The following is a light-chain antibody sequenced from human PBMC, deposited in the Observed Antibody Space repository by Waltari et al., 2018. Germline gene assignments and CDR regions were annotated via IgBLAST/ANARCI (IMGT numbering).Light chain of an antibody. CDR1: SSDVGGYTY. CDR3: TSYTSSITYV. V-gene: IGLV2-14*01. CDR2: EVN. J-gene: IGLJ1*01. Sequence: QSALTQPASVSGSPGQSITISCTGTSSDVGGYTYVPWYQQHPGKAPKLMIYEVNNRPSGVSDRFSGSKSGNTASLTISGLQAEDEADYYCTSYTSSITYVFGTGTKVTVL.